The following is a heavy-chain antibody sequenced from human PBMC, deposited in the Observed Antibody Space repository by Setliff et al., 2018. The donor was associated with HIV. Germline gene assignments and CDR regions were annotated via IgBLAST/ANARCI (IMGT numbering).Heavy chain of an antibody. CDR1: EYSFTSHW. D-gene: IGHD6-13*01. CDR2: IHPVDSDA. CDR3: ARHRHTAAGTLDAFDL. V-gene: IGHV5-51*01. Sequence: PGESLKISCQGSEYSFTSHWIGWVRQMPGKGLEWMGIIHPVDSDARYSPSFQGQVTMSVDNSINPAYLQWGSLKASDTAFYYCARHRHTAAGTLDAFDLWGQGTMVTVSS. J-gene: IGHJ3*01.